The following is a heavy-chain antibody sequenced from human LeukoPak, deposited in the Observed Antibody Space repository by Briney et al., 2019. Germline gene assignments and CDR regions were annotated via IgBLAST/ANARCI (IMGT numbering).Heavy chain of an antibody. J-gene: IGHJ3*02. CDR3: ARVDGYPDPFDI. V-gene: IGHV4-59*01. D-gene: IGHD5-24*01. CDR1: GGSISSYY. CDR2: IYYSGST. Sequence: SETLSLTCTVSGGSISSYYWSWIRQPPGKGLEWIGYIYYSGSTNYNPSLKSRVTISVDTSKNQFSLKLSSVTAADTAVYYCARVDGYPDPFDIWGQGTMVTVSS.